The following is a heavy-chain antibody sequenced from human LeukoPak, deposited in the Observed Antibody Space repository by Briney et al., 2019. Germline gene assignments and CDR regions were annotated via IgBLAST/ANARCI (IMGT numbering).Heavy chain of an antibody. CDR3: ARAEDLDHYYGSGSYSY. CDR2: IYYSGST. CDR1: GGSISSYY. D-gene: IGHD3-10*01. J-gene: IGHJ4*02. Sequence: PSETLSLTCTVSGGSISSYYWSWIRQPPGEGLEWIGYIYYSGSTNYNPSLKSRVTISVDTSKNQFSLKLSSVTAADTAVYYCARAEDLDHYYGSGSYSYWGQGTLVTVSS. V-gene: IGHV4-59*01.